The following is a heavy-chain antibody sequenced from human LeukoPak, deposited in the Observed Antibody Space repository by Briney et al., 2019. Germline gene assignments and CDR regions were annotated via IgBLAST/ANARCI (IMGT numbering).Heavy chain of an antibody. CDR3: ARGADYYDSSGYYLYYFDY. CDR1: GGSISSYY. Sequence: SETLSLTCTVSGGSISSYYWSWIRQPPGKGLEWIGYIYYSGSTNYNPSLKSRVTISVDTSKNQFSLKLSSVTAAGTAVYYCARGADYYDSSGYYLYYFDYWGQGTLVTVSS. D-gene: IGHD3-22*01. J-gene: IGHJ4*02. V-gene: IGHV4-59*01. CDR2: IYYSGST.